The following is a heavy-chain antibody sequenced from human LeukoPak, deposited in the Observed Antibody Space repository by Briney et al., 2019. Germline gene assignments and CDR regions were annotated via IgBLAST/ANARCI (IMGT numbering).Heavy chain of an antibody. CDR1: GSSSSNSSYY. Sequence: KPWETLSLTCTVAGSSSSNSSYYLGWARGTPGEGLEGIGSIYYSESTYYTPSLKSRVTISVDTSQSQFSLKLSSVSAADTAVYYCARRLMVRGVLSYWGQGTLVTVSS. D-gene: IGHD3-10*01. CDR3: ARRLMVRGVLSY. V-gene: IGHV4-39*01. J-gene: IGHJ4*02. CDR2: IYYSEST.